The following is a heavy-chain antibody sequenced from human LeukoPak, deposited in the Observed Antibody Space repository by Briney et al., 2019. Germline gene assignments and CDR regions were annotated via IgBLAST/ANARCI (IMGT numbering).Heavy chain of an antibody. J-gene: IGHJ6*02. Sequence: ASVRVSCKASGYTFTSYGISWVRQAPGQGLEWMGWISAYNGNTNYAQKLQGRVTMTTDTSTSTAYMELRSLRSDDTAVYYCARLRTGYCSSTSCYYYYGMDVWGQGTTVTVSS. CDR3: ARLRTGYCSSTSCYYYYGMDV. D-gene: IGHD2-2*01. V-gene: IGHV1-18*01. CDR2: ISAYNGNT. CDR1: GYTFTSYG.